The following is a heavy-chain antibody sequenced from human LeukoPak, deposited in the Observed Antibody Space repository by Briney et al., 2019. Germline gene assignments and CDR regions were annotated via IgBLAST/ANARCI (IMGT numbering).Heavy chain of an antibody. J-gene: IGHJ4*02. Sequence: PGGSLRLSCAGSGFTFSSYAMHWVRQAPGKGLEWVAFISYDGSNKYYADSVKGRFTISRDISKNTLYLQMNSLRAEDTAVYYCARGRRWLQLTVPTNFDYWGQGTLVTVSS. CDR1: GFTFSSYA. CDR2: ISYDGSNK. V-gene: IGHV3-30-3*01. D-gene: IGHD5-24*01. CDR3: ARGRRWLQLTVPTNFDY.